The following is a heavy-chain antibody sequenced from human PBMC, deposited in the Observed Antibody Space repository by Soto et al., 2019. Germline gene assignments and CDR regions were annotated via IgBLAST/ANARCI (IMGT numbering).Heavy chain of an antibody. CDR3: ATYPGFSLPAARNSFDY. Sequence: GAAVMVCGEVWGYTLAELGMQWGRQAPGKGLEWMGGFDPEDGETIYAQKFQGRVTMTEDTSTDTVYMELSSLRSEDTAVYYCATYPGFSLPAARNSFDYWC. D-gene: IGHD2-2*01. CDR1: GYTLAELG. V-gene: IGHV1-24*01. CDR2: FDPEDGET. J-gene: IGHJ4*01.